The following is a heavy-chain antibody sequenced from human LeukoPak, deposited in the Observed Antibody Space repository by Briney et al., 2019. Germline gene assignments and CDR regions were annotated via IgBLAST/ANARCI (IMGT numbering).Heavy chain of an antibody. CDR2: IYYSGTT. CDR3: ARQLSGSGSPQDVY. V-gene: IGHV4-39*01. J-gene: IGHJ4*02. CDR1: GGSISSRPYY. D-gene: IGHD1-26*01. Sequence: SETLSLTCTVSGGSISSRPYYWGWIRQPPGKGLEWIGTIYYSGTTYYNPSLKSRVTISVDTSKNRFSLKLSSVTAADTAVYYCARQLSGSGSPQDVYWGQGALVTVSS.